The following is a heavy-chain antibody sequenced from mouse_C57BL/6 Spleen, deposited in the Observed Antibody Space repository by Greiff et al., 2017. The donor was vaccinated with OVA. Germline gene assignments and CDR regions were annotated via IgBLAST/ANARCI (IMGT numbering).Heavy chain of an antibody. CDR2: IYPGDGDT. D-gene: IGHD2-1*01. J-gene: IGHJ4*01. CDR1: GYAFSSSW. V-gene: IGHV1-82*01. Sequence: QVQLQQSGPELVKPGASVKISCKASGYAFSSSWMNWVKQRPGKGLEWIGRIYPGDGDTNYNGKFKGKATLTADKSSSTAYMQLSSLTSEDSAVYLCARDGNYVYAMDYWGQGTSVIVSS. CDR3: ARDGNYVYAMDY.